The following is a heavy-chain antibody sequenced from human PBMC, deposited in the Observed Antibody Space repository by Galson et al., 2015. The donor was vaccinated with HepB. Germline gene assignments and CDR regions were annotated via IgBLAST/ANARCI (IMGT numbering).Heavy chain of an antibody. Sequence: SVKVSCKASGGTFSSYAISWVRQAPGQGLEWMGGIIPIFGTANYAQKFQGRVTITADESTSTAYMELSSLRSEDTAVYYCARGDCSSTSCGFVYYMDVWGKGTTVTVSS. CDR2: IIPIFGTA. CDR1: GGTFSSYA. J-gene: IGHJ6*03. D-gene: IGHD2-2*01. CDR3: ARGDCSSTSCGFVYYMDV. V-gene: IGHV1-69*13.